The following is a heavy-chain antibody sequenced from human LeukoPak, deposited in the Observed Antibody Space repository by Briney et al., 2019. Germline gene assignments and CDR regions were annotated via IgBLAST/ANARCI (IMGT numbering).Heavy chain of an antibody. CDR1: GGSIDSHY. J-gene: IGHJ5*02. V-gene: IGHV4-4*07. Sequence: SETLSLTCTVSGGSIDSHYWSWNRQSAGKGLEWIGRFFTGGSTYYNPSLESRVTMSVDTSKNQFSLKLSSVTAADTAVYYCARARCGGDCYSSFNWFDPWGQGTLVTVSS. CDR3: ARARCGGDCYSSFNWFDP. CDR2: FFTGGST. D-gene: IGHD2-21*02.